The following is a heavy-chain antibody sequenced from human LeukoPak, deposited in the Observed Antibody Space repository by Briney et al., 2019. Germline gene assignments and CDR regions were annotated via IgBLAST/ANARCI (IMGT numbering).Heavy chain of an antibody. D-gene: IGHD1-1*01. J-gene: IGHJ4*02. V-gene: IGHV4-39*01. CDR1: GGSISSSSYH. CDR2: IYYSGST. Sequence: PSETLSLTCTVSGGSISSSSYHWGWIRQPPGKGLEWFGSIYYSGSTYYNPSLKSRVTISVDTSKNQFSLKLSSVTAADTAVYYCARLFTTGTMPFDYWGQGTLVTVSS. CDR3: ARLFTTGTMPFDY.